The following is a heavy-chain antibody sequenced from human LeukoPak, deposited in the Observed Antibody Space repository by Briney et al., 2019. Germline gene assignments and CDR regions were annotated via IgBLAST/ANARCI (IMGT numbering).Heavy chain of an antibody. CDR2: IYYSGST. D-gene: IGHD6-6*01. J-gene: IGHJ4*02. V-gene: IGHV4-39*07. CDR3: AKYSSSGNEIFDY. CDR1: GGSISSSSYY. Sequence: SETLSLTCTVSGGSISSSSYYWGWIRQPPGKGLEWIGSIYYSGSTYYNPSLKSRVTISVDTSKNQFSLKLSSVTAADTAVYYCAKYSSSGNEIFDYWGQGTLVTVSS.